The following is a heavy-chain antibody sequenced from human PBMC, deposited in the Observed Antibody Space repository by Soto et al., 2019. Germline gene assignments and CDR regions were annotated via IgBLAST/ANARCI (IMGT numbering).Heavy chain of an antibody. J-gene: IGHJ6*02. CDR2: IYPGDSDT. Sequence: PAESLRISCTVSGYTSASYLTGGVRQMPRKCLYLMGIIYPGDSDTRYSPAFQGQVTISVDKSISTAYLQWSSRKASDTAMYYCARRELRYFVAGGMDVWGQGTTVTVSS. CDR3: ARRELRYFVAGGMDV. V-gene: IGHV5-51*01. D-gene: IGHD3-9*01. CDR1: GYTSASYL.